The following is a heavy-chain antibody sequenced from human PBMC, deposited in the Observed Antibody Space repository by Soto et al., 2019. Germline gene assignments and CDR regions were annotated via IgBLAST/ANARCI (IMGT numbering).Heavy chain of an antibody. Sequence: SETLSLTCTVSDDSIRSSDYYWSWVRQPAGKGLEWIGRIFSSGSTSFNPSLESRVAMSVDTSKNHFSLNLSSVTAADMAVYYCAREGSYSAYNFAHGIQLWSFDFWGQGALVTVSS. CDR1: DDSIRSSDYY. CDR3: AREGSYSAYNFAHGIQLWSFDF. V-gene: IGHV4-4*07. D-gene: IGHD5-12*01. CDR2: IFSSGST. J-gene: IGHJ4*02.